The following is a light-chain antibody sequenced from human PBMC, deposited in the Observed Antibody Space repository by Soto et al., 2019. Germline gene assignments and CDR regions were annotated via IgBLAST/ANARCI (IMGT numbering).Light chain of an antibody. J-gene: IGLJ1*01. CDR3: SSYAGSNIHYV. V-gene: IGLV2-8*01. CDR2: EVS. CDR1: SSDVGGYNY. Sequence: QSALTQPPSASGSPGQSVTISCTGTSSDVGGYNYVSWYQQHPGKAPKLMIFEVSKRPSGVPDRFSGSKSGNTASLTVSGLQAEDEADYYCSSYAGSNIHYVFGTGTKVTLL.